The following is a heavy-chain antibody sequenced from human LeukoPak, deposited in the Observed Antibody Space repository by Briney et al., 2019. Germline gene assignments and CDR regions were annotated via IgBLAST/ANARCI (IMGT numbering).Heavy chain of an antibody. Sequence: PGGSLRLSCAASGFTFSKAWMNWVRQSPGKGLEWIGAIYYSGNTYYSPSLKSRVTISADTSKNQFSLNLSAVTAADAATYYCARHVATNYYYNYYGLDVWGQGTTVTVSS. J-gene: IGHJ6*02. V-gene: IGHV4-59*08. CDR3: ARHVATNYYYNYYGLDV. CDR1: GFTFSKAW. CDR2: IYYSGNT.